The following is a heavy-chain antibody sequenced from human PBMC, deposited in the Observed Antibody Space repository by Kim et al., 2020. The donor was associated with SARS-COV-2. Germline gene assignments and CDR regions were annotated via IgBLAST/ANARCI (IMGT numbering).Heavy chain of an antibody. J-gene: IGHJ4*02. V-gene: IGHV3-7*01. Sequence: YYADSVKGRFIVSRDNANNALYLQMDSLRDEDTAVYYCVTDCSYYGCRGYWGPGTLVTVSS. D-gene: IGHD3-10*01. CDR3: VTDCSYYGCRGY.